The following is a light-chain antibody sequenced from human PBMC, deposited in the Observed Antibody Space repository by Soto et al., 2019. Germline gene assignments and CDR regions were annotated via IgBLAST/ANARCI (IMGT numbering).Light chain of an antibody. J-gene: IGLJ1*01. CDR1: SSNIGSNT. V-gene: IGLV1-44*01. CDR3: AAWDDSLNGYV. Sequence: QSVLTQPRSSSGTPGQRFTISCSGSSSNIGSNTVNWYQQLPGTAPKLLIYSNNQRPSGVPDRFSGSKSGTSASLAISGLQSEDEADYYCAAWDDSLNGYVFGTGTKVTVL. CDR2: SNN.